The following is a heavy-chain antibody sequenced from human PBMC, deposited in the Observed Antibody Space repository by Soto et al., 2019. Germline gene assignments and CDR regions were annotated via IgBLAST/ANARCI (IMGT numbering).Heavy chain of an antibody. Sequence: QVQLVESGGGVVQHGRSLRLSCAASGFTFSSYARHWVRQATGKGLEWVAVISYDGSNQYSADSVKGRFTISRDTSKSTLYLQMDSLRAEDTAVYYCARRSAYHFDYWGQGTLGTVSS. CDR1: GFTFSSYA. CDR2: ISYDGSNQ. CDR3: ARRSAYHFDY. V-gene: IGHV3-30-3*01. J-gene: IGHJ4*02.